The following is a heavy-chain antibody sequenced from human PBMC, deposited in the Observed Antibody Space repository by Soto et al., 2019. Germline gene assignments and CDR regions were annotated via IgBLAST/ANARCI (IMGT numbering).Heavy chain of an antibody. Sequence: GGSLRLSCAVSGFTFASYVMTWVRQAPGKGLEWVSSISATGGSTYYAGSVKGRFTISRDNSKNTLYLQMNSLRAEDTAIYYCANAEHPRRSIGFDYWGQGTLVTVSS. V-gene: IGHV3-23*01. CDR1: GFTFASYV. J-gene: IGHJ4*02. CDR3: ANAEHPRRSIGFDY. D-gene: IGHD3-16*02. CDR2: ISATGGST.